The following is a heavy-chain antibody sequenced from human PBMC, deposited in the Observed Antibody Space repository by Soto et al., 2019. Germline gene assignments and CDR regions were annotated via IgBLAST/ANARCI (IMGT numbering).Heavy chain of an antibody. CDR1: GFTFSNAW. Sequence: PGGSLRLSCAASGFTFSNAWMSWVRQAPGKGLEWVGRIKSKTDGGTTDYAAPVKGRFTILRDDSKNTLYLQMNSLKTEDTAVYYCTTSYYDSSGYYDYWGQGTLVTVSS. CDR2: IKSKTDGGTT. V-gene: IGHV3-15*01. CDR3: TTSYYDSSGYYDY. J-gene: IGHJ4*02. D-gene: IGHD3-22*01.